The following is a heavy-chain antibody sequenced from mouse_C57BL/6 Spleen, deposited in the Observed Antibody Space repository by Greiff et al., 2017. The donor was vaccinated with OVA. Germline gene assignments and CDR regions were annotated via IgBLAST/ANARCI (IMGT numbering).Heavy chain of an antibody. CDR3: ARRGEVWFAY. CDR2: IDPSDSYT. V-gene: IGHV1-50*01. J-gene: IGHJ3*01. CDR1: GYTFTSYW. Sequence: QVQLQQPGAELVKPGASVKLSCKASGYTFTSYWMQWVKQRPGQGLEWIGEIDPSDSYTNYNQKFKGKATLTVDTSSSTAYMQLSSLTSEDSAVYYCARRGEVWFAYWGQGTLVTVSA.